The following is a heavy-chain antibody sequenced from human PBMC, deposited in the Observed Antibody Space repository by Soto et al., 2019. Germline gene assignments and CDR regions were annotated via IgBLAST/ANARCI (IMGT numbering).Heavy chain of an antibody. Sequence: QVQLQESGPGLVKPSQTLSLTCTVSGGSISSGGYYWSWIRQHPGKGLEWIGYIYYSGSTYYNPSLKSRVTISVDTSKNQFSLKLSSVTAADTAVYYCARAQYDSSGYPYYYYGMDVWGQGTTVTVSS. CDR3: ARAQYDSSGYPYYYYGMDV. D-gene: IGHD3-22*01. J-gene: IGHJ6*02. CDR2: IYYSGST. CDR1: GGSISSGGYY. V-gene: IGHV4-31*03.